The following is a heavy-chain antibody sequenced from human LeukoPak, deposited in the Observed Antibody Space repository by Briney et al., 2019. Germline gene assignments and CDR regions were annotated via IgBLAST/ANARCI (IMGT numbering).Heavy chain of an antibody. J-gene: IGHJ4*02. D-gene: IGHD6-13*01. Sequence: RASVTVSCKASGGTFSSYAISWVRQAPGQGLEWMGGIIPIFGTANYAQKFQGRVTITADESTSTAYMELSSLRSEDTAVYYCARGSSWLYYFDYWGQGTLVTVSS. CDR3: ARGSSWLYYFDY. V-gene: IGHV1-69*01. CDR2: IIPIFGTA. CDR1: GGTFSSYA.